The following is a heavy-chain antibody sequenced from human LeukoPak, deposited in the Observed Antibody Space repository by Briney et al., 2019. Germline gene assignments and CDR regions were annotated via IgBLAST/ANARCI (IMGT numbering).Heavy chain of an antibody. D-gene: IGHD2-8*01. CDR1: GFTFSSYA. V-gene: IGHV3-23*01. J-gene: IGHJ4*02. CDR3: AKGTLRYCTNGVCYPFDH. CDR2: ISDSGGST. Sequence: PGGSLRLSCAASGFTFSSYAMSWVRQAPGKRLEWVSRISDSGGSTYYADSVKGRFTISRDNSKNTLYLQMNGLRAEDTAVYYCAKGTLRYCTNGVCYPFDHWGQGTLVTVSS.